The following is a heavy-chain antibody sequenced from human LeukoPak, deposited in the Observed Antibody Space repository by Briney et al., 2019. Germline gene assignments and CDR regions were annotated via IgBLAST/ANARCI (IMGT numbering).Heavy chain of an antibody. V-gene: IGHV3-23*01. CDR1: GFTFNTYA. CDR3: AKDFGYSYGWIDF. D-gene: IGHD5-18*01. CDR2: ISGSGSRA. Sequence: GGSLRLSCAVSGFTFNTYAMSWVRQAPGKGLGWVSAISGSGSRAYYADSVKGRFTISKDFSKNTLNLQMNSLRVEDTALYYCAKDFGYSYGWIDFWGQGALVTVSS. J-gene: IGHJ4*02.